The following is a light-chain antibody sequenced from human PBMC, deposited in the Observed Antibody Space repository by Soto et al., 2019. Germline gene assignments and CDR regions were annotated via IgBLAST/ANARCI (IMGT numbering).Light chain of an antibody. V-gene: IGKV1-39*01. CDR2: AAS. Sequence: DIQMTQSPASLSASVGHRVTITCRASQSISSYLNWYQQRPGKAPKLLIYAASSLQSGVPSRFSGSGSGTDFTHTISSLQPEDFASYYCQQSYSSPITFGQGTRLEIK. CDR3: QQSYSSPIT. J-gene: IGKJ5*01. CDR1: QSISSY.